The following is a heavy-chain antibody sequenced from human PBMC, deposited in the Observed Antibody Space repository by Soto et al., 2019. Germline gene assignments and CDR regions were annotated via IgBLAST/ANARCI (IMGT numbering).Heavy chain of an antibody. CDR2: FDPEDGET. Sequence: ASVKVSCKVSGYTLTELSMHWVRQAPGKGLEWMGGFDPEDGETIYAQKFQGRVTMTEDTSTDTAYMELSSLRSEDTAVYYCATAPQPGGDRRVYFWGQGTLVTVSS. V-gene: IGHV1-24*01. CDR1: GYTLTELS. J-gene: IGHJ4*02. D-gene: IGHD3-16*01. CDR3: ATAPQPGGDRRVYF.